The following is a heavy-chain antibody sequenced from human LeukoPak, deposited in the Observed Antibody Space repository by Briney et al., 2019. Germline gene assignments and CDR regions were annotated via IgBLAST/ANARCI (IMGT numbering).Heavy chain of an antibody. CDR2: IYSGGST. Sequence: GGSLRLSCAASGFTFSSSAMSWVRQAPGKGLEWVSVIYSGGSTYYADSVKGRSTISRDNSKNTLYLQMNSLRAEDTAVYYCAKNSVTYYYGMDVWGQGTTVTVSS. D-gene: IGHD2/OR15-2a*01. J-gene: IGHJ6*02. CDR1: GFTFSSSA. V-gene: IGHV3-23*03. CDR3: AKNSVTYYYGMDV.